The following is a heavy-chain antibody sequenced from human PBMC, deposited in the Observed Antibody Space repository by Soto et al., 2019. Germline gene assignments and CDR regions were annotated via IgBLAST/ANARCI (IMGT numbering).Heavy chain of an antibody. V-gene: IGHV4-30-4*01. Sequence: PSETVSLTCTVSGGSISSGDYYWSWIRQPPGKGLEWIGYIYYSGSTYYNPSLKSRVTISVDTSKNQFSLKLSSVTAADTAVYYCARDAYGSGSYSYYYGMDVWGQGTTVTVSS. D-gene: IGHD3-10*01. CDR3: ARDAYGSGSYSYYYGMDV. J-gene: IGHJ6*02. CDR1: GGSISSGDYY. CDR2: IYYSGST.